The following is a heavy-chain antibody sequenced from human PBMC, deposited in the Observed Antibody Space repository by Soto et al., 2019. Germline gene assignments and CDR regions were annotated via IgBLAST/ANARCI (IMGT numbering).Heavy chain of an antibody. CDR3: VRVGTGKSVDY. V-gene: IGHV1-69*02. Sequence: QVQLVQSGAEVKKPGSSVKVSCKASGDNFSSYTISWVRQGPGQGLEWMGRIVPIIDITNYAQKFQGRVTITADKSTRTVYMELSSLRSEDTAVYYCVRVGTGKSVDYWGQGTLVTVSS. J-gene: IGHJ4*02. CDR1: GDNFSSYT. CDR2: IVPIIDIT. D-gene: IGHD2-8*02.